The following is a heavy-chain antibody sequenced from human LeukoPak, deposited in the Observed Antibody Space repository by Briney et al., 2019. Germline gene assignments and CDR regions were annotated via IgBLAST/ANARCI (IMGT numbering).Heavy chain of an antibody. CDR3: ARLDYYYDSSGYYPGAFDI. CDR1: GGSISSSSYY. CDR2: IYYSGST. J-gene: IGHJ3*02. V-gene: IGHV4-39*01. D-gene: IGHD3-22*01. Sequence: PSGTLSLTCTVSGGSISSSSYYWGWIRQTPGKGLEWIGSIYYSGSTYYNPSLKSRVTISVDTSKNQFSLKLSSVTAADTAVYYCARLDYYYDSSGYYPGAFDIWGQGTMVTVSS.